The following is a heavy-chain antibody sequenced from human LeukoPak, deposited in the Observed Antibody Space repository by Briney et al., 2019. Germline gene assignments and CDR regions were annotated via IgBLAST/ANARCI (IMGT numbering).Heavy chain of an antibody. D-gene: IGHD5-24*01. CDR3: ASRDGYNEFYFDY. V-gene: IGHV4-34*01. CDR1: GGSFSGYY. J-gene: IGHJ4*02. CDR2: IYHSGST. Sequence: SETLSLTCAVYGGSFSGYYWSWIRQPPGKGLEWIGSIYHSGSTYYNPSLKSRVTISVDTSKNQFSLKLSSVTAADTAVYYCASRDGYNEFYFDYWGQGTLVTVSS.